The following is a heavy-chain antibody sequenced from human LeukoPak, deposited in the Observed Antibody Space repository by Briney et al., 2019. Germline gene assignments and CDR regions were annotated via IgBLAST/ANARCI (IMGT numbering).Heavy chain of an antibody. D-gene: IGHD5-18*01. CDR2: IYYSGST. J-gene: IGHJ3*02. Sequence: SETLSLTCTVSGGSISSYYWSWIRQPAGKGLEWIGYIYYSGSTNYNPSLKSRVTISVDTSKNQFSLKLSSVTAADTAVYYCARDNGYGYNAFDIWGQGTMVTVSS. V-gene: IGHV4-59*12. CDR1: GGSISSYY. CDR3: ARDNGYGYNAFDI.